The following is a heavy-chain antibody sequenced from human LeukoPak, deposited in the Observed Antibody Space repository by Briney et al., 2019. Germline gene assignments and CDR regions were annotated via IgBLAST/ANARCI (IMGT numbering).Heavy chain of an antibody. Sequence: KPGESLKISCKGSGYSFTSYWIGWVRQMPGKGLEWMGIIYPGDSDTRYSPSFQGQVTISADKSISTAYLQWRSLKASDTAMYYCARQDSAYVWGNYSRTGTNAFDIWGQGTTVAVSS. CDR2: IYPGDSDT. CDR1: GYSFTSYW. V-gene: IGHV5-51*01. CDR3: ARQDSAYVWGNYSRTGTNAFDI. D-gene: IGHD3-16*01. J-gene: IGHJ3*02.